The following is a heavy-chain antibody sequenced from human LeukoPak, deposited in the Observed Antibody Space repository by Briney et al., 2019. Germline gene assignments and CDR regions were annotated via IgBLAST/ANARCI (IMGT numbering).Heavy chain of an antibody. CDR3: ARGKKKGAAAGQDAFDI. Sequence: GASVKVSCKASGYTFTSYGISWVRQAPGQGLEWMGWISAYNDNTNYAQKLQGRVTMTTDTSTSTAYMELRSLRSDDTAVYYCARGKKKGAAAGQDAFDIWGQGTMVTVSS. J-gene: IGHJ3*02. D-gene: IGHD6-13*01. CDR2: ISAYNDNT. V-gene: IGHV1-18*01. CDR1: GYTFTSYG.